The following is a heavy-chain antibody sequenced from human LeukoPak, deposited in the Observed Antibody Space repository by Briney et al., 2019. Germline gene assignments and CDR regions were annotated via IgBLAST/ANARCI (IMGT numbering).Heavy chain of an antibody. V-gene: IGHV4-39*01. J-gene: IGHJ3*02. D-gene: IGHD2-15*01. CDR2: IYYSGST. Sequence: SETLSLTCTVSGGSISSSSYYWGWIRQPPGKGLEWIGSIYYSGSTYYNPSLKSRVTISVDTSKNQFSLKLSSVTAADTAVYYCARQSPGGIVVVVAATPFDAFDIWGQGTMVTVSS. CDR1: GGSISSSSYY. CDR3: ARQSPGGIVVVVAATPFDAFDI.